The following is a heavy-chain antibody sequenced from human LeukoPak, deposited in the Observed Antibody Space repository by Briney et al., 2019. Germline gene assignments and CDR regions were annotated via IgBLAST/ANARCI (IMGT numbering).Heavy chain of an antibody. CDR3: ARVLYGSGSCFDY. J-gene: IGHJ4*02. D-gene: IGHD3-10*01. V-gene: IGHV3-21*01. CDR2: ISSSSSYI. CDR1: GFTFSSYS. Sequence: GGSLRLSCAASGFTFSSYSMNWVRQAPGKGLEWVSSISSSSSYIYYADSVKGRFTISRDNAKNSLYLQMNSLRAEDTAVYYCARVLYGSGSCFDYWGQGTLVTVSS.